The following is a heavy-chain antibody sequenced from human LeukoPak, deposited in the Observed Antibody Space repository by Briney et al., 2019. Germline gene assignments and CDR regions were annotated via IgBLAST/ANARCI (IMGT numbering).Heavy chain of an antibody. CDR2: ISNSGGQT. J-gene: IGHJ4*02. Sequence: GGSLRLSCAASGFTFSSYAMTWVRQAPGKGLEWVSSISNSGGQTYYADSVKGRFTISRDNPKNTLYLQMNSLRAEDTAVYYCAKESAGADDYWGQGTLVIVSS. D-gene: IGHD1-26*01. CDR1: GFTFSSYA. CDR3: AKESAGADDY. V-gene: IGHV3-23*01.